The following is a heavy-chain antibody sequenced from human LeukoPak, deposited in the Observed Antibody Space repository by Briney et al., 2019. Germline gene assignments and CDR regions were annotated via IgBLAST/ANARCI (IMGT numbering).Heavy chain of an antibody. V-gene: IGHV4-34*01. Sequence: PGGSLRLSCAASGFTFSSYSMNWIRQPPGQGLEWIGEINHSGSTNYNPSLKSRVTISVDTSKNQFSLKLSSVTAADTAVYYCARGGRKWLRSPFDYWGQGTLVTVSS. CDR2: INHSGST. J-gene: IGHJ4*02. CDR3: ARGGRKWLRSPFDY. D-gene: IGHD5-12*01. CDR1: GFTFSSYS.